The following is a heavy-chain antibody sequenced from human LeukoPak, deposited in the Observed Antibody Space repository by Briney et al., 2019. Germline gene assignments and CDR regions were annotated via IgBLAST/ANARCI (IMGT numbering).Heavy chain of an antibody. V-gene: IGHV1-69*13. CDR1: GGTFSGYA. D-gene: IGHD2-2*01. CDR2: IIPIFGTA. CDR3: ARARIYCSSTSCYSNWFDP. J-gene: IGHJ5*02. Sequence: SVKVSCKASGGTFSGYAISWVRQAPGQGLEWMGGIIPIFGTANYAQKFQGRVTITADESTSTAYMELSSLRSEDTAVYYCARARIYCSSTSCYSNWFDPWGQGTLVTVSS.